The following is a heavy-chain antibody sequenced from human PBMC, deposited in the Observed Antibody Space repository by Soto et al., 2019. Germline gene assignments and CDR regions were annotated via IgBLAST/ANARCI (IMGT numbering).Heavy chain of an antibody. V-gene: IGHV3-7*01. CDR2: IKQDGSEK. J-gene: IGHJ3*02. Sequence: GGSLRLACAASGFTFSSYWMSWVRQAPGKGLEWVANIKQDGSEKYYVDSAKGRFTISRDNAKNSLYLQMNSLRAEDTAVYYSASRYQLPTGAFDIWGQGTMVTVSS. CDR3: ASRYQLPTGAFDI. CDR1: GFTFSSYW. D-gene: IGHD2-2*01.